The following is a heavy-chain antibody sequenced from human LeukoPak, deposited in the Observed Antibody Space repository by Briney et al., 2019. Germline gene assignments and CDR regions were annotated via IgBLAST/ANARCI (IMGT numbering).Heavy chain of an antibody. D-gene: IGHD1-1*01. Sequence: GGSLRLSCAASGFTFSNFDIHWVRQTPGKGLEWVSRIGSAGATEYLDSVRGRFSISRDNAENSLYLQMNRLRPGDTAIYCCARQSWKGHSYYLDVWGQGTTVTVSS. CDR1: GFTFSNFD. J-gene: IGHJ6*03. V-gene: IGHV3-13*01. CDR3: ARQSWKGHSYYLDV. CDR2: IGSAGAT.